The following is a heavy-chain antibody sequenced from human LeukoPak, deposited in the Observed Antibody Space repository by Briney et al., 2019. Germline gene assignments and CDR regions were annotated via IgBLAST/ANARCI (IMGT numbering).Heavy chain of an antibody. CDR1: VFSFTSSS. V-gene: IGHV1-58*01. D-gene: IGHD6-19*01. J-gene: IGHJ5*02. Sequence: ASVKVSCKASVFSFTSSSVQWVRQARGQRLAWIGWIVVGSGNTKYPQKFQERVTITSDMSTSTAYMELSSLRSEDTAVYYCAGAVGWFDPWGQGTLVTVSS. CDR2: IVVGSGNT. CDR3: AGAVGWFDP.